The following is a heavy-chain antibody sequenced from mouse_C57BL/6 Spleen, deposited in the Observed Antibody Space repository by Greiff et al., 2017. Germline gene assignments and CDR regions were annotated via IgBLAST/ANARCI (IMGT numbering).Heavy chain of an antibody. V-gene: IGHV3-6*01. CDR2: ISYDGSN. J-gene: IGHJ2*01. CDR3: ARVYDYDALFFDY. CDR1: GYSITSGYY. D-gene: IGHD2-4*01. Sequence: EVQLQESGPGLVKPSQSLSLTCSVTGYSITSGYYWNWIRQFPGNKLEWMGYISYDGSNNYNPSLKNRISITRDTSKNQFFLKLNSVTTEDTATYYCARVYDYDALFFDYWGQGTTLTVSS.